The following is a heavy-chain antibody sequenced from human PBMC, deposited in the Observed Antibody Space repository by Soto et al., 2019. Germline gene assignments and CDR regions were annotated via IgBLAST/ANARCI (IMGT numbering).Heavy chain of an antibody. D-gene: IGHD2-2*01. CDR2: ISAYNGNT. V-gene: IGHV1-18*01. CDR1: GYTFTSYG. J-gene: IGHJ4*02. CDR3: ARINYCSSTSCYAGPGDY. Sequence: AASVKVSCKASGYTFTSYGISWVRQAPGQGLEWMGWISAYNGNTNYAQKLQGRVTMTTDTSTSTAYMELRSLRSDDTAVYYCARINYCSSTSCYAGPGDYWGQGTLVTVSS.